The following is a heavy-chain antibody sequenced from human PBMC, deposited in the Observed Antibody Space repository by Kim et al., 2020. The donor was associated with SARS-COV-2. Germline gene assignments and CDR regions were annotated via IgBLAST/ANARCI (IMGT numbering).Heavy chain of an antibody. D-gene: IGHD6-13*01. J-gene: IGHJ4*02. CDR3: AKDAGSSS. Sequence: GSTSQAYSVKGRFTISRDNSKNSLYLQMNSLRTEDTALYYCAKDAGSSSWGQGTLVTVSS. V-gene: IGHV3-43*01. CDR2: GST.